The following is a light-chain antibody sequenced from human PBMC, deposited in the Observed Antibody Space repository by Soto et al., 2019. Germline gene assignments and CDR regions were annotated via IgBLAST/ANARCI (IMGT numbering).Light chain of an antibody. CDR1: NIGSKS. V-gene: IGLV3-21*04. Sequence: SYELTQPPSVSVAPGKTARITCGGNNIGSKSVHWYQQKPGQAPRLVISYDNDRPSGIPERFSGSDSGNTATLTISRVEVGDEGGYYWPVGGSARDHVGFGGGTKLTVL. CDR2: YDN. CDR3: PVGGSARDHVG. J-gene: IGLJ3*02.